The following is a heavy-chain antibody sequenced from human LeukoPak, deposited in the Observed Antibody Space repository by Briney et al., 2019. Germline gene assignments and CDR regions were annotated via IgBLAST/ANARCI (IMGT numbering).Heavy chain of an antibody. CDR3: ARDGYSSGKTTYNMDV. CDR1: GYTFTSYY. Sequence: VASVKVSCKASGYTFTSYYMHWVRQAPGQGLEWMGIINPSGGSTSYAQKLQGRVTMTTDTSTSTAYMELRSLRSDDTAVYYCARDGYSSGKTTYNMDVGAKGTRVTVS. J-gene: IGHJ6*03. D-gene: IGHD6-19*01. CDR2: INPSGGST. V-gene: IGHV1-46*01.